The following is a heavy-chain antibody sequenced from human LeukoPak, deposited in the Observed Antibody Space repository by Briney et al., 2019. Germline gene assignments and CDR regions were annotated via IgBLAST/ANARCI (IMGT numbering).Heavy chain of an antibody. D-gene: IGHD2-21*02. J-gene: IGHJ4*02. CDR2: ISSNGGGP. Sequence: GGSLRLSCSASGFTFGNYPMHWVRQAPGKGLEYVSAISSNGGGPYYADSVKGRFTISRDNSTNTLYLQMGSLRAEDTAVYYCVKVKYQEGVTATVYFDYWGQGTLVTVSS. CDR3: VKVKYQEGVTATVYFDY. CDR1: GFTFGNYP. V-gene: IGHV3-64D*06.